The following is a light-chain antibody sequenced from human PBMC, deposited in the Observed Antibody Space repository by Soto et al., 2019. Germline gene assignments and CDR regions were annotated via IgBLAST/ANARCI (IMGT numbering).Light chain of an antibody. CDR3: SSFTGPTTLDV. CDR1: SSDVGAYKY. CDR2: GVS. Sequence: QSVLTQPASVSGSPGQSVTISCTGTSSDVGAYKYVSWYQKHPGKAPKLMIYGVSNRPSWVSNRFSGSKSGNTAFLTISVLQPEDEADYYCSSFTGPTTLDVFGTGTKVTVL. V-gene: IGLV2-14*03. J-gene: IGLJ1*01.